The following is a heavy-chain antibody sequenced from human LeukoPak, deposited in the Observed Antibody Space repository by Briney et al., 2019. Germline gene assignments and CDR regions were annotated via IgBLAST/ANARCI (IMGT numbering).Heavy chain of an antibody. Sequence: GASVKVSCKASGYTFTSYDINWVRQATGQGLEWMGWMNPNSGNTGYAQKFQGRVTMTRNTPISTAYMELSSLRSEDTAVYYCARGTYCSGGSRYRRLDYWGQGTLVTVSS. CDR3: ARGTYCSGGSRYRRLDY. V-gene: IGHV1-8*01. D-gene: IGHD2-15*01. CDR2: MNPNSGNT. CDR1: GYTFTSYD. J-gene: IGHJ4*02.